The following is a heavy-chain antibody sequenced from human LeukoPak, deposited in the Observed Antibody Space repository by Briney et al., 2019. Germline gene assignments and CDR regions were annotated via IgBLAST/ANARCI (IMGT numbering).Heavy chain of an antibody. D-gene: IGHD6-19*01. J-gene: IGHJ4*02. CDR2: IYSGGST. Sequence: GSLRPFWAASGFNLSSNYMRWVRQAPGEGVEGVSDIYSGGSTSYADSVKGRFTISRDNSKNTVFLQMNSLRAEDTALYYCATCSTGWYYFDYWGQGTLVTVSS. V-gene: IGHV3-53*01. CDR1: GFNLSSNY. CDR3: ATCSTGWYYFDY.